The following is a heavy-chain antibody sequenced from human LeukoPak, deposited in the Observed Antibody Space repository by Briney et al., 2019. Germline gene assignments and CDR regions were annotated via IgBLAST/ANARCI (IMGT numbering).Heavy chain of an antibody. V-gene: IGHV4-34*01. D-gene: IGHD3-16*02. CDR2: IHNSGTT. Sequence: KPSETLSLTCAVSGGPFSGYFWSWIRQSSGKGLKWSGEIHNSGTTNYNPSLNSRVTISEDTSKNQFYLNLSSVTAADTAVYYCARRYYYNIGSYPFDFWGQGTLVTVSS. J-gene: IGHJ4*02. CDR1: GGPFSGYF. CDR3: ARRYYYNIGSYPFDF.